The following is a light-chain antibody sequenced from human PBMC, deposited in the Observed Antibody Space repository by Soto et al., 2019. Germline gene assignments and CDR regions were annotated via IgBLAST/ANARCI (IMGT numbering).Light chain of an antibody. CDR2: GAS. Sequence: EIVLTQSPGTLSLSPGERATLSCRASQSVSTSYLAWYQQKPGQAPRLLIYGASSRATGTPDRFSGSGSGTDFTLTINRLEPEDFAVYYCQQYGSSSWTFGQGTKVDIX. CDR3: QQYGSSSWT. V-gene: IGKV3-20*01. CDR1: QSVSTSY. J-gene: IGKJ1*01.